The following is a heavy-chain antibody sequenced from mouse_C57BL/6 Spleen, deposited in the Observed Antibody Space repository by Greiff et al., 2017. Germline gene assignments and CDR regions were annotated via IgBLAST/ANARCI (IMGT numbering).Heavy chain of an antibody. J-gene: IGHJ3*01. CDR2: IDPSDSYT. CDR1: GYTFTSYW. Sequence: QVQLQQPGAELVMPGASVQLSCPASGYTFTSYWMHWVKQRPGQGLEWIGEIDPSDSYTNYNQTFKGKSTLTVDKSASTAYMQLISLTSEDSAVYYCARSYDGYYVPYWGQGTLVTVSA. V-gene: IGHV1-69*01. D-gene: IGHD2-3*01. CDR3: ARSYDGYYVPY.